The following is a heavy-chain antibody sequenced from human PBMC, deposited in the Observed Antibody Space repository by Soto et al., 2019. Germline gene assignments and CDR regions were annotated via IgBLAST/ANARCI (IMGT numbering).Heavy chain of an antibody. Sequence: ASLKLSCKASAYTFTIYGISWVLQAPGQGLEWMGWISAYNGNTNYAQKLQGRVTMTTDTSTSTAYMELRSLRSDDTAVYYCARGKKYSPRYGMDVWGQGTTVTVSS. CDR3: ARGKKYSPRYGMDV. CDR2: ISAYNGNT. V-gene: IGHV1-18*01. CDR1: AYTFTIYG. D-gene: IGHD4-4*01. J-gene: IGHJ6*02.